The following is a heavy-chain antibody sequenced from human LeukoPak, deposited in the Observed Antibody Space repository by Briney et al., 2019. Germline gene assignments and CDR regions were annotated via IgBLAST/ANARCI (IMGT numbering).Heavy chain of an antibody. D-gene: IGHD3-10*01. CDR1: GFTFSSYW. CDR2: IKQDGSEK. V-gene: IGHV3-7*01. CDR3: ARDLNLWFGELSPHPFDY. J-gene: IGHJ4*02. Sequence: AGGSLRLSCAASGFTFSSYWMGWVRQAPGKGLEWVANIKQDGSEKYYVDSVKGRFTISRDNAKNSLYLQMNSLRAEDTAVYYCARDLNLWFGELSPHPFDYWGQGTLVTVSS.